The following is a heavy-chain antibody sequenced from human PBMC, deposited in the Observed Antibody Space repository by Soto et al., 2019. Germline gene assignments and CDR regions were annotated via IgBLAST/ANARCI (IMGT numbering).Heavy chain of an antibody. V-gene: IGHV4-59*08. CDR2: IYYSGST. CDR3: ARGGGTSIDYYGSGSYYDEYYFDY. CDR1: GGSISSYY. Sequence: PSETLSLTCTVSGGSISSYYWSWIRQPPGKGLEWIGYIYYSGSTNYNPSLKSRVTISVDTSKNQFSLKLNSMTAADTAVYYCARGGGTSIDYYGSGSYYDEYYFDYWGQGTLVTVSS. D-gene: IGHD3-10*01. J-gene: IGHJ4*02.